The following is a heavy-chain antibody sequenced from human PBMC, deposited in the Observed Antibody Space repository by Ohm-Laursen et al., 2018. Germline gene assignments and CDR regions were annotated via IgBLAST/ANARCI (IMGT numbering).Heavy chain of an antibody. D-gene: IGHD1-26*01. Sequence: SLRRSCAASGFTFSDYYMSWVRQAPGKGLEWVSYTSSSGSTIYYADSVKGRFTISRDNAKNSLYLQMNSLRAKDTAVYYCARVSKQWELLLDGFDIWGQGTMVTVSS. J-gene: IGHJ3*02. CDR1: GFTFSDYY. CDR2: TSSSGSTI. CDR3: ARVSKQWELLLDGFDI. V-gene: IGHV3-11*01.